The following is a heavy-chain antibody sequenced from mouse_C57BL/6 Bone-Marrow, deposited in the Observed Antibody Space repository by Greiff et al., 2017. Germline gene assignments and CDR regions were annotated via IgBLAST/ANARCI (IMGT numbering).Heavy chain of an antibody. CDR2: IRNKANGYTT. CDR1: GFTFTDYY. Sequence: DVQLVESGGGLVQPGGSLSLSCAASGFTFTDYYMSWVRQPPGKALEWLGFIRNKANGYTTEYSASVKGRFTISRDNSQSIIYLQMNALRAEDSATYYCARYDYGFAYWGQGTLVTVSA. CDR3: ARYDYGFAY. V-gene: IGHV7-3*01. D-gene: IGHD2-4*01. J-gene: IGHJ3*01.